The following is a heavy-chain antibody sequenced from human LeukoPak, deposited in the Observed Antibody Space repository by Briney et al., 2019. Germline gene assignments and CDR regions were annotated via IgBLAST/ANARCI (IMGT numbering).Heavy chain of an antibody. Sequence: ASVTVSYKSSVHTFTIYYMHWVRQAPGQGLEWIGIINPSGGSTTYAQKFQGRVTMTRDTSTSTVYMELSSLRSEDTAVYYCSLTGYNYYYGMDVWGQGTTVTVSS. V-gene: IGHV1-46*01. D-gene: IGHD3-9*01. J-gene: IGHJ6*02. CDR1: VHTFTIYY. CDR3: SLTGYNYYYGMDV. CDR2: INPSGGST.